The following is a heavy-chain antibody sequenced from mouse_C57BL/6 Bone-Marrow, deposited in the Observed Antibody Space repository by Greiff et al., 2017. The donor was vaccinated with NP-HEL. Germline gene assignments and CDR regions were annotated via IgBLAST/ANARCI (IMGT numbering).Heavy chain of an antibody. J-gene: IGHJ3*01. Sequence: EVMLVESGGDLVKPGGSLKLSCAASGFTFSSYGMSWVRQTPDKRLEWVATISSGGSYTYYPDSVKGRFTISRDNAKNTLYLQMSSLKSEDTAMYYCARQAGGYYGSSYGAYWGQGTLVTVSA. CDR1: GFTFSSYG. D-gene: IGHD1-1*01. CDR2: ISSGGSYT. V-gene: IGHV5-6*01. CDR3: ARQAGGYYGSSYGAY.